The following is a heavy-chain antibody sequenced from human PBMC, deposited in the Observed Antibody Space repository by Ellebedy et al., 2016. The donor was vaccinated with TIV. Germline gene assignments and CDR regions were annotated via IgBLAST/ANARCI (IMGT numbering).Heavy chain of an antibody. CDR3: ARRTGSYLGGYWFDP. D-gene: IGHD1-26*01. CDR2: INTNTGNP. V-gene: IGHV7-4-1*02. J-gene: IGHJ5*02. CDR1: GYTFTGYP. Sequence: ASVKVSCKASGYTFTGYPINWVRQAPGQGLEFLGWINTNTGNPTYAQGYPGRFDFSLDTSVSTAYLQVSSLKTEDTAVYYCARRTGSYLGGYWFDPWGQGTLVTVSS.